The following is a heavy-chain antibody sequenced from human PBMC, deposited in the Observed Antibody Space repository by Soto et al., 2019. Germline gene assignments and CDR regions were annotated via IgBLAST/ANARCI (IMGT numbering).Heavy chain of an antibody. CDR1: GFTFSSYW. CDR2: IKQDGSEK. V-gene: IGHV3-7*04. Sequence: TVGSLRLSCAASGFTFSSYWMSWVRQAPGKGLEWVANIKQDGSEKYYVDSVKGRFTISRDNAKNSLYLQMNSLRAEDTAVYYCARVKYSGSYYYFDYWGQGTLVTVSS. D-gene: IGHD1-26*01. J-gene: IGHJ4*02. CDR3: ARVKYSGSYYYFDY.